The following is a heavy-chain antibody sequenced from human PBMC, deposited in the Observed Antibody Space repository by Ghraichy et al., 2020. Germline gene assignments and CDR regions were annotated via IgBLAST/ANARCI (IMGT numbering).Heavy chain of an antibody. D-gene: IGHD3-16*01. Sequence: SETLSLTCTVSGGSISSGGYYWSWIRQHPGKGLEWIGYIYYSGSTYYNPSLKSRVTISVDTSKNQFSLKLSSVTAADTAVYYCARTEPAFGGANYWGQGTLVTVSS. V-gene: IGHV4-31*03. CDR1: GGSISSGGYY. CDR3: ARTEPAFGGANY. J-gene: IGHJ4*02. CDR2: IYYSGST.